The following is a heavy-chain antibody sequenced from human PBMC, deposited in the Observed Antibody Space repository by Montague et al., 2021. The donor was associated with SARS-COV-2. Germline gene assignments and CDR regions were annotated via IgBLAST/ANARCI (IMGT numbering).Heavy chain of an antibody. J-gene: IGHJ3*02. CDR1: GSWNSGDD. CDR3: ARDASSCYFDAIAI. CDR2: IAWTGYT. V-gene: IGHV4-59*01. Sequence: SETLSLTCTGPGSWNSGDDWRCIRLHPIKTRERMGYIAWTGYTNNSPSLKSRVSLSVDTSKNQFYLTLSSVTAADTAIYYCARDASSCYFDAIAIWGQGTFVTVSS. D-gene: IGHD2-15*01.